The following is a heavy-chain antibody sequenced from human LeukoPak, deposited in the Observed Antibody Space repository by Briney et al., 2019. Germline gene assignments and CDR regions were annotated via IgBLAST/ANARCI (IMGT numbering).Heavy chain of an antibody. CDR2: ISSSSSYI. D-gene: IGHD1-26*01. CDR1: GFTFSSYS. Sequence: GGSLRLSCAASGFTFSSYSMNWVRQAPGKGLEWVSSISSSSSYIYYADSVKGRFTISRDNAKNSLYLQMNSLRAEDTAVYYCASAYSGSFYYYYYYMDVWGKGTTVTVSS. J-gene: IGHJ6*03. CDR3: ASAYSGSFYYYYYYMDV. V-gene: IGHV3-21*01.